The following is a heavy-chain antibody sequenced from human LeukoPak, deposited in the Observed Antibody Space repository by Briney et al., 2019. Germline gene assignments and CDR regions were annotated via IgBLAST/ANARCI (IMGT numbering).Heavy chain of an antibody. D-gene: IGHD3-9*01. CDR2: ISSNGGST. V-gene: IGHV3-64*01. CDR3: ASSYDILTGYYPD. CDR1: GFTFSSYA. J-gene: IGHJ4*02. Sequence: PGGSLRLSCAASGFTFSSYAMHWVRQAPGKGLEYVSAISSNGGSTYYANSVKGRFTISRDNSKDTLYLQMGSLRAEDMAVYYCASSYDILTGYYPDWGQGTLVTVSS.